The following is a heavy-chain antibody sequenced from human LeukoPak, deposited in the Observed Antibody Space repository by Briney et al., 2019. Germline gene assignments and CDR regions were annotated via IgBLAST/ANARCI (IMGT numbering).Heavy chain of an antibody. V-gene: IGHV3-11*03. CDR2: IRISSSYT. CDR3: ARCGTPNNYYFYGMDV. D-gene: IGHD1-26*01. J-gene: IGHJ6*02. CDR1: GFTFSDYH. Sequence: KAGGSLRLSCAASGFTFSDYHMSWIRQAPGKGLEWVSYIRISSSYTNYADSVKGRFIISRDNAKNSLYLQMNSLRAEDTAVYYCARCGTPNNYYFYGMDVWGQGTTVTVSS.